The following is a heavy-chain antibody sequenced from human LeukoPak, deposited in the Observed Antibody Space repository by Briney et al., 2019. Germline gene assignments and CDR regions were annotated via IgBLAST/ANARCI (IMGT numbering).Heavy chain of an antibody. Sequence: GGSLRLSCAASGFTFSSYSMNWVRQAPGKGLEWVSSISSSSNYIYYADSVKGRFTISRDNAKNSLYLQMNSLRAEDTAVYYCARSYSSSSGFPWGQGTLVTVSS. J-gene: IGHJ5*02. CDR1: GFTFSSYS. D-gene: IGHD6-6*01. CDR2: ISSSSNYI. CDR3: ARSYSSSSGFP. V-gene: IGHV3-21*01.